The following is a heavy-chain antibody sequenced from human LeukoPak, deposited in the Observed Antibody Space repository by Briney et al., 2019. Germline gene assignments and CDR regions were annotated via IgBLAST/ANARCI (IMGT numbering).Heavy chain of an antibody. Sequence: GASVKVSCKASGYTFTRYYMHWVRQAPGQGLEWMGIINPSGGSTSYAQKFQGRVTMTRDTSTSTVYMELSSLRSEDTAVYYCARGGYCSGGSCLHYYFDYWGQGTLVTVSS. CDR2: INPSGGST. J-gene: IGHJ4*02. D-gene: IGHD2-15*01. V-gene: IGHV1-46*01. CDR1: GYTFTRYY. CDR3: ARGGYCSGGSCLHYYFDY.